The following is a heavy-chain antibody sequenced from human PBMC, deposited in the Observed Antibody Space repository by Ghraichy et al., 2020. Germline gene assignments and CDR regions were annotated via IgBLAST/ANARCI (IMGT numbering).Heavy chain of an antibody. J-gene: IGHJ4*02. D-gene: IGHD6-13*01. V-gene: IGHV3-30*03. CDR1: GFTFSTYA. CDR3: VRAIGAAGSY. Sequence: GGSLRLSCAASGFTFSTYAMHWVRQAPGKGLEWVAVISYDGSYKYYADSVKGRFTISRDNSKNTLYLQMNSLRAEDTAVYYCVRAIGAAGSYWGQGTLVTVSS. CDR2: ISYDGSYK.